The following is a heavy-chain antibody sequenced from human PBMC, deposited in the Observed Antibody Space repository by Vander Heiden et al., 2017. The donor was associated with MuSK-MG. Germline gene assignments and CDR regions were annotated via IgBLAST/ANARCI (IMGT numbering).Heavy chain of an antibody. V-gene: IGHV1-2*04. CDR2: INPNSGGT. CDR3: ARGYDGSGSYYTFDY. Sequence: QVQLVQSGAEVKKPGASVKVSCKASGYTFPGYYMHWVRQAPGQGLEWMGWINPNSGGTNYAQKFQGWVTMTRDTSISTAYMELSRLRSDDTAVYYCARGYDGSGSYYTFDYWGQGTLVTVSS. D-gene: IGHD3-10*01. J-gene: IGHJ4*02. CDR1: GYTFPGYY.